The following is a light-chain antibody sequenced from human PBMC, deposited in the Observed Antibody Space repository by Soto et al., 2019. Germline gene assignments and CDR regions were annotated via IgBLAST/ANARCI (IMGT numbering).Light chain of an antibody. J-gene: IGLJ2*01. V-gene: IGLV2-14*01. CDR1: SSDVGACNY. CDR2: DVS. CDR3: CSYTTSSTVV. Sequence: QAVVTQPASVSGSPGQSITISCTGTSSDVGACNYVSWYQQYPGKAPKVIIYDVSNRPSGVSNRFSGSKSGNTASLTISGLQAEDEADYYCCSYTTSSTVVFGGGTKVTVL.